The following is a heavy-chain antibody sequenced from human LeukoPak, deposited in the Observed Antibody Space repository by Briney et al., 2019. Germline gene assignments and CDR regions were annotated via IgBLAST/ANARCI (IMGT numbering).Heavy chain of an antibody. Sequence: ASVQVSCKASGYTFTDYYMHWVRQAPGQGLEWMGWINSKSGDTRYAQKSQGRVTMTRDTSIVTVYMDLSRLTSDDTAVYYCARDDGQSSTNALDIWGEGTMVTVSS. CDR3: ARDDGQSSTNALDI. J-gene: IGHJ3*02. CDR1: GYTFTDYY. CDR2: INSKSGDT. D-gene: IGHD4-11*01. V-gene: IGHV1-2*02.